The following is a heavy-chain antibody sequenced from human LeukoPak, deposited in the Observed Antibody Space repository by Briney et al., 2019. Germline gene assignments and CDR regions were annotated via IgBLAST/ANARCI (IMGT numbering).Heavy chain of an antibody. D-gene: IGHD3-3*01. CDR2: INHSGST. J-gene: IGHJ6*03. Sequence: SETLSLTCAVYGGSFSGYYWSWIRQPPGKGLEWIGEINHSGSTNYNPSLKSRVTISVDTSKNQFSLKLSSVTAADTAVYYCARSVGVFGVVIMHYYYYYMDVWGKGTTVTVSS. V-gene: IGHV4-34*01. CDR3: ARSVGVFGVVIMHYYYYYMDV. CDR1: GGSFSGYY.